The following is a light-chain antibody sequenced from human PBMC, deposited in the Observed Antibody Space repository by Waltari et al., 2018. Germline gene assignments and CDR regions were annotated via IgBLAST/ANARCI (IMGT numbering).Light chain of an antibody. V-gene: IGKV3-11*01. CDR3: FQRTNWPLT. CDR1: QSIGNY. CDR2: DAS. Sequence: DIVLTQSPATLSLSPGDRATLPCRPSQSIGNYLACYQQQPGQVPRLLIYDASNRATGIPARFSGSGSGTDFTLTISSLEPEDFAVYYCFQRTNWPLTFCGGTKVEIK. J-gene: IGKJ4*01.